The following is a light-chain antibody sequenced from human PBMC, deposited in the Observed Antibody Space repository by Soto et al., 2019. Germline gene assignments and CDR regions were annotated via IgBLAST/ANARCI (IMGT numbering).Light chain of an antibody. Sequence: EILLTQSPGTLSLSPGERATLSCRASQSVSSNLAWYQQKPGQAPRLLIYGASTRATGIPARFSGSGSGTEFTLTISSLQSEDFAVYYCQHYNNWPLTFGQGTRLEIK. CDR2: GAS. CDR3: QHYNNWPLT. V-gene: IGKV3-15*01. CDR1: QSVSSN. J-gene: IGKJ5*01.